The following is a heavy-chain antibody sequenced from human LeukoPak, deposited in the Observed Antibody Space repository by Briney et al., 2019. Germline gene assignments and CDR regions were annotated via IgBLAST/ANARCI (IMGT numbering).Heavy chain of an antibody. D-gene: IGHD2-2*01. J-gene: IGHJ3*02. Sequence: MTSETLSLTCTVSGGSISSYYWSWIRRPPGKGLEWIGYIYYSGSTNYNPSLKSRVTISVDTSKNQFSLKLSSVTAADTAVYYCAMSSWEGRIHDAFDIWGQGTMVTVSS. V-gene: IGHV4-59*01. CDR1: GGSISSYY. CDR3: AMSSWEGRIHDAFDI. CDR2: IYYSGST.